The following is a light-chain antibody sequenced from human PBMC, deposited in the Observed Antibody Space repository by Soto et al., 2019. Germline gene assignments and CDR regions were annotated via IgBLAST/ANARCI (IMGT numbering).Light chain of an antibody. Sequence: EVVLTQSPAILSLSPVERATLSCRASQSVSSSYLAWYQQKPGQAPRLLIYGASTRATGIPARFSGSGSGTEFTLTISSLQSEDFAVYYCQQYNNWPPWTFGQGTKVDIK. CDR1: QSVSSSY. J-gene: IGKJ1*01. CDR3: QQYNNWPPWT. CDR2: GAS. V-gene: IGKV3-15*01.